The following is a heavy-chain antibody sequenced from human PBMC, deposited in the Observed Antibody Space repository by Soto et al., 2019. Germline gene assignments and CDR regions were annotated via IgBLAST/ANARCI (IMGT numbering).Heavy chain of an antibody. V-gene: IGHV1-18*01. CDR2: ISNYNGNT. CDR1: GYTFSNYG. J-gene: IGHJ3*02. CDR3: ARGHRLFVEATDAFDI. D-gene: IGHD3-10*02. Sequence: QAQLVQSGTEVKKPGASCKASGYTFSNYGFSWVRQAPGQGLEWMGWISNYNGNTNHAPKLQDRVTMTTDTSASTAYMDLRNLRTDDTAVYYCARGHRLFVEATDAFDIWGQGTMVSVTS.